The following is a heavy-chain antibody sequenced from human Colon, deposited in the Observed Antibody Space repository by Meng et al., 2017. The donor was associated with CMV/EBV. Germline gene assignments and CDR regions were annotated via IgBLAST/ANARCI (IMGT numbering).Heavy chain of an antibody. V-gene: IGHV4-34*01. CDR1: GGSLGRHY. J-gene: IGHJ4*02. CDR2: INTSGRP. CDR3: VRDLTGEEDY. Sequence: ETLSLTCAVSGGSLGRHYWSWIRQSPGKGLEWIGDINTSGRPNYNPSLKSRVTISIDTSRNQFYLNVNSVTAADTAVYYCVRDLTGEEDYWGQGNLVTVSS. D-gene: IGHD7-27*01.